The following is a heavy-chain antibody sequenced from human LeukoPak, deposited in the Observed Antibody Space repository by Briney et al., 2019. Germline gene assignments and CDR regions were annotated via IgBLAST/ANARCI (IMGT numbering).Heavy chain of an antibody. J-gene: IGHJ5*02. CDR3: AKGAGGFSYYNWFDP. D-gene: IGHD5-18*01. Sequence: PSETLSLTCTVSGGSISSSSYYWGWIRQPPGKGLEWIGSIYYSGSTYYNPSLKSRVTISVDTSKNQFSLKLASVTAADTAIYYCAKGAGGFSYYNWFDPWGQGTLVTVSS. V-gene: IGHV4-39*07. CDR2: IYYSGST. CDR1: GGSISSSSYY.